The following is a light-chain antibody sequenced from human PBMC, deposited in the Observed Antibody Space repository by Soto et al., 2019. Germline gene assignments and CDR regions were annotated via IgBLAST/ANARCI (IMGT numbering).Light chain of an antibody. CDR3: QQYYSTPLT. CDR2: WAS. Sequence: DIVMTQSPESLAVSLGERATINCKASQSLLYSSDNKNYLTWYQQKPGQPPKLLIYWASTRESGVPDRFSGSGSGTDFTLTISSLQAEDVAVYYCQQYYSTPLTFGGGTKVEIK. J-gene: IGKJ4*01. V-gene: IGKV4-1*01. CDR1: QSLLYSSDNKNY.